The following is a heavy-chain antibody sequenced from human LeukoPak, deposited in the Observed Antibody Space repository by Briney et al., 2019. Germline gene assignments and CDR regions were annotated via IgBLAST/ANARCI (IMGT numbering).Heavy chain of an antibody. CDR2: ISSSSSYT. CDR1: GFTFSDYY. V-gene: IGHV3-11*05. CDR3: AREPHYLDSSGYLLSAAFDV. J-gene: IGHJ3*01. D-gene: IGHD3-22*01. Sequence: GGSLRLSCAASGFTFSDYYMSWIRQAPGKGLEWVSYISSSSSYTNYADSVKGRFTISRDNAKNSLYLQMNSLRAEDTALYYCAREPHYLDSSGYLLSAAFDVWGQGTMVTVSS.